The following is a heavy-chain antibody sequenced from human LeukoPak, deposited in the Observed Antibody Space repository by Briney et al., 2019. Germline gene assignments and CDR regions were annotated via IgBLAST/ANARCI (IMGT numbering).Heavy chain of an antibody. D-gene: IGHD6-19*01. CDR1: GFTFDDFA. CDR3: ARGGGWYFYYFDY. J-gene: IGHJ4*02. V-gene: IGHV3-48*03. Sequence: GGSLRLSCAASGFTFDDFAMNWVRQAPGKGLEWVSYISSSGSTIYYADSVKGRFTISRDNAKNSLYLQMNSLRAEDTAVYYCARGGGWYFYYFDYWGQGTLVTVSS. CDR2: ISSSGSTI.